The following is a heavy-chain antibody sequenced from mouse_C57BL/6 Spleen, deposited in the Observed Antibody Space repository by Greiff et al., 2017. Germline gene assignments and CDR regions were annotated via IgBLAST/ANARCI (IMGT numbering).Heavy chain of an antibody. J-gene: IGHJ4*01. CDR2: ISYDGSN. CDR1: GYSITSGYY. V-gene: IGHV3-6*01. CDR3: ARDDVMDY. Sequence: EVQLVESGPGLVKPSQSLSLTCSVTGYSITSGYYWNWIRQFPGNKLEWMGYISYDGSNNYNPSLKNRISITRDTSKNQFFLKLNSVTTEDTATYYCARDDVMDYWGQGTSVTVSS.